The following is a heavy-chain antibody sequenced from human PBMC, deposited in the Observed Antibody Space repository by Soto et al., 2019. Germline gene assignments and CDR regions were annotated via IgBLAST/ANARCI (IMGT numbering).Heavy chain of an antibody. J-gene: IGHJ4*02. Sequence: GGSLRLSCAASGFTFSSYWMSWVRQAPGKGLEWVANIKQDGSEKYYVDSVKGRFTISRDNAKNSLYLQMNSLRAEDTAVYYCAGAGHDSSGYSLDYWGQGTLVTVSS. D-gene: IGHD3-22*01. CDR3: AGAGHDSSGYSLDY. CDR2: IKQDGSEK. V-gene: IGHV3-7*01. CDR1: GFTFSSYW.